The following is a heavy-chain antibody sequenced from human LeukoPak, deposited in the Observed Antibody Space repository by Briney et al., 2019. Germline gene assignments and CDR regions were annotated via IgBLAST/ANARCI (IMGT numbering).Heavy chain of an antibody. J-gene: IGHJ4*02. CDR3: AKDNSNYYDNTGY. D-gene: IGHD3-22*01. CDR1: GFTFSSYG. V-gene: IGHV3-30*18. CDR2: ISHDGNNK. Sequence: PGGALRLSCAASGFTFSSYGMHWVRQAPGKGLEWLTVISHDGNNKYYADSVKGRCTISRDNSKNTLYLQMNSLRAEDTAVYYCAKDNSNYYDNTGYWGQGTLVTVSS.